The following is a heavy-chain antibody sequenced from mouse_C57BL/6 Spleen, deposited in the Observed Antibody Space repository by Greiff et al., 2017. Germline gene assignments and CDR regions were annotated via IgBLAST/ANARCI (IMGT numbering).Heavy chain of an antibody. CDR2: IDPEDGET. V-gene: IGHV14-2*01. Sequence: EVQVVESGAELVKPGASVKLSCTASGFNIKDYYMHWVKQRTEQGLEWIGRIDPEDGETKYAPKFQGKATITADTSSNTAYLQLSSLTSEDTAVYYCARGYGSGYYFDYWGQGTTLTVSS. CDR3: ARGYGSGYYFDY. D-gene: IGHD1-1*01. CDR1: GFNIKDYY. J-gene: IGHJ2*01.